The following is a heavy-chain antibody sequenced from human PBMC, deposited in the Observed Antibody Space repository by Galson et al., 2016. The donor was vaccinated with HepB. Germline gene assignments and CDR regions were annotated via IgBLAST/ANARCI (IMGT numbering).Heavy chain of an antibody. D-gene: IGHD6-19*01. CDR3: ARSLPILPGAEWSLWDFDL. CDR1: GGTFSSYG. V-gene: IGHV1-69*13. Sequence: SVKVSCKASGGTFSSYGISWVRRAPGQGLEWMGGIIPLFGRRNYTRKFQDRVTITADDSTNTVYMELSSLRSEDTAVYYCARSLPILPGAEWSLWDFDLWGRGTLVTVSS. J-gene: IGHJ2*01. CDR2: IIPLFGRR.